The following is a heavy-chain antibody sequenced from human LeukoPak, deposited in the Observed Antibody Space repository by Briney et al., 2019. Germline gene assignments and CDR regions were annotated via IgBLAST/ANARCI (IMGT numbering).Heavy chain of an antibody. D-gene: IGHD3-22*01. V-gene: IGHV1-2*02. CDR2: INPNSGGT. CDR1: GYTFTGYY. CDR3: ARDYDSSGYYYPSPDY. J-gene: IGHJ4*02. Sequence: GASVKVSCKASGYTFTGYYMHWVRQAPGQGLEWMGWINPNSGGTNYAQKFQGRVTMTRDTSISTAYMELSRLRSDDTAVYYCARDYDSSGYYYPSPDYWGQGTLVTVSS.